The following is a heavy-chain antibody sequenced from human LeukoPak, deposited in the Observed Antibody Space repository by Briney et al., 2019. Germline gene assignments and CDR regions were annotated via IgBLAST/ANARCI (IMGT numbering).Heavy chain of an antibody. V-gene: IGHV4-38-2*02. Sequence: SETLSLTCTVSGYSISSGYYWGWIRQPPGKRLEWIGSIYHSGSTYYNPSLKSRFTISVDTSNNNFSLKLSPVTAADTAVYYCARGAPPGGYSSGWYDFDYWGQGTLVTVSS. CDR1: GYSISSGYY. CDR2: IYHSGST. J-gene: IGHJ4*02. D-gene: IGHD6-19*01. CDR3: ARGAPPGGYSSGWYDFDY.